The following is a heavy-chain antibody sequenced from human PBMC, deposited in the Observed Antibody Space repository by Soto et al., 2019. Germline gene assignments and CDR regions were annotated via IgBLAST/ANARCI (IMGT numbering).Heavy chain of an antibody. J-gene: IGHJ5*02. CDR2: ISGSGGST. Sequence: EVQLLESGGGLVQPGGSLRLSCAASGFTFSSYAMSWVRQAPGKGLEWVSAISGSGGSTYYADSVKGRFTISRDNSKNTLYMQMNSLRAEDTAVYYCAKGYHHCSGGSCYFGWFDPWGQGTLVTVSS. CDR1: GFTFSSYA. D-gene: IGHD2-15*01. CDR3: AKGYHHCSGGSCYFGWFDP. V-gene: IGHV3-23*01.